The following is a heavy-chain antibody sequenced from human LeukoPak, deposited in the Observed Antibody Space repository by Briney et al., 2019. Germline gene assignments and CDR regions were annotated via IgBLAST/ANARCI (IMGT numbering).Heavy chain of an antibody. CDR1: GFTFRNYA. V-gene: IGHV3-23*01. CDR3: AKVGVRGCSSSTCFIY. CDR2: IGGSGDTT. D-gene: IGHD2-2*01. Sequence: GGSLRLSCAASGFTFRNYALSWVRQAPGKGLEWVSAIGGSGDTTYYADSVKGRFTISRDNSKNTLYLQMNSLRPDDTPVYYCAKVGVRGCSSSTCFIYWGQGTLVTVSS. J-gene: IGHJ4*02.